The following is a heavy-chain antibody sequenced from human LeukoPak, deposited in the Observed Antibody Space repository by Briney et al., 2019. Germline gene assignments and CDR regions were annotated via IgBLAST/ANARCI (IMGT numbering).Heavy chain of an antibody. D-gene: IGHD1-20*01. J-gene: IGHJ4*02. CDR1: GGSLSSGTYY. CDR3: ARGNWNYFDY. CDR2: IYSSGST. Sequence: SETLSLTCTVSGGSLSSGTYYWSWIRQPAGKGLEWIGRIYSSGSTNYNPSLKSRLTISLDTSKNQFSLKLSSVTAADTAVYYCARGNWNYFDYWGQGTLVPVSS. V-gene: IGHV4-61*02.